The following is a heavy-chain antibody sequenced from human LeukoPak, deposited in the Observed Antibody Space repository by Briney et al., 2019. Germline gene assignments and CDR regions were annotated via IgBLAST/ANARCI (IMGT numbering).Heavy chain of an antibody. Sequence: GGSLRLSCAAPGFTFDAYAMHWVRQAPGKGLEWVSGISWNSGSTGYADSVKGRFTISRDNAKNSLYLQMNSLRAEDTALYYCAKEDDSVTIRAFDIWGQGTMVTVSS. CDR2: ISWNSGST. J-gene: IGHJ3*02. V-gene: IGHV3-9*01. D-gene: IGHD4-17*01. CDR3: AKEDDSVTIRAFDI. CDR1: GFTFDAYA.